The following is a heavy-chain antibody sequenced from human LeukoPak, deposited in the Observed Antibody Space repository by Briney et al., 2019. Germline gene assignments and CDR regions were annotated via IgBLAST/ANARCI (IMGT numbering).Heavy chain of an antibody. CDR2: LDSDGSGT. D-gene: IGHD7-27*01. Sequence: PGGSLRLSCAPCVVNFTIYWIHSVRQAPGKGLVWVSRLDSDGSGTTYADSVKGRFTISRDNAKNTLYLLMDSLRGKDTAVYYSARANWGNALDIWGQGTKVTVSS. CDR1: VVNFTIYW. V-gene: IGHV3-74*01. J-gene: IGHJ3*02. CDR3: ARANWGNALDI.